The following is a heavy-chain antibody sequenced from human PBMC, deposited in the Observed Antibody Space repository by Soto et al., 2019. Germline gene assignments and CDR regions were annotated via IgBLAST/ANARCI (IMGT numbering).Heavy chain of an antibody. D-gene: IGHD6-19*01. Sequence: SETLSLTCTVSGGSISSYYWSWIRQPPGKGLEWIGYIYYSGSTNYNPSLKSRVTISVDTSKNQFSLKLSSVTAADTAVYYCARGDSIAVAGIDYWGQGTLVTGSS. CDR2: IYYSGST. V-gene: IGHV4-59*01. J-gene: IGHJ4*02. CDR3: ARGDSIAVAGIDY. CDR1: GGSISSYY.